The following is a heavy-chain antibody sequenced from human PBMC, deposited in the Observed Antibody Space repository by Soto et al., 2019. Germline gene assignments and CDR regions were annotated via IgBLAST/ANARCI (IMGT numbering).Heavy chain of an antibody. CDR2: INADIGVT. D-gene: IGHD3-16*01. V-gene: IGHV1-2*02. CDR3: AKYLTRHLAYRLDT. Sequence: ASVKVACKTSGFSCTGYYIHLLRQSPRQGLEGMWGINADIGVTEYAQKVEGRVTLTSDTYIATTYLTHTSMKSHATPLYYCAKYLTRHLAYRLDTWRKRTQVTASS. J-gene: IGHJ5*02. CDR1: GFSCTGYY.